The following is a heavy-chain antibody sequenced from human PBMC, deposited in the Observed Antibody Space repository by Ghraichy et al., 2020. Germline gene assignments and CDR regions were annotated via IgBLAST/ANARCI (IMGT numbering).Heavy chain of an antibody. CDR2: ISYDGSNK. V-gene: IGHV3-30-3*01. CDR1: GFTFSSYA. D-gene: IGHD3-22*01. J-gene: IGHJ4*02. Sequence: GGSLRLSCAASGFTFSSYAMHWVRQAPGKGLEWVAVISYDGSNKYYADSVKGRFTISRDNSKNTLYLQMNSLRAEDTAVYYCARGAGLYDSSGSNFDYWGQGTLVTVSS. CDR3: ARGAGLYDSSGSNFDY.